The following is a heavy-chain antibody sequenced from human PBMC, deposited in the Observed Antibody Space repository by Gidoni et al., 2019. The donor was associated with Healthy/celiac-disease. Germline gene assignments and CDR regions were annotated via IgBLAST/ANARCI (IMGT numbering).Heavy chain of an antibody. CDR2: INHSGST. V-gene: IGHV4-34*01. Sequence: QVQLQQWCAGLLQPSATLSLTHAVSAASFSGYYWSWLRQPPGEGLEWIGAINHSGSTNYNPSLKSRVTISVDTSKNQFSLKLSSVTAADTAVYYCARRGRKYDFWSGSLDYWGQGTLVTVSS. J-gene: IGHJ4*02. CDR3: ARRGRKYDFWSGSLDY. D-gene: IGHD3-3*01. CDR1: AASFSGYY.